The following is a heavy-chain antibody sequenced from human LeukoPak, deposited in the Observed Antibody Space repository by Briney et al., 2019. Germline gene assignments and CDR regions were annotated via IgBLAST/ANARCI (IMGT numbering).Heavy chain of an antibody. J-gene: IGHJ3*02. CDR3: ARGVLRFLEWFGI. CDR1: GYTLTELS. V-gene: IGHV1-24*01. CDR2: FDPEDGET. Sequence: ASVKVSCKVSGYTLTELSMHWVRQAPGKGLEWMGGFDPEDGETIYAQKFQGRVTITADESTSTAYMELSSLRSEDTAVYYCARGVLRFLEWFGIWGQGTMVTVSS. D-gene: IGHD3-3*01.